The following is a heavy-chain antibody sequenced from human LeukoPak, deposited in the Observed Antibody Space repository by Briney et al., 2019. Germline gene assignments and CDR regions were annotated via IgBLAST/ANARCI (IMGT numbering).Heavy chain of an antibody. J-gene: IGHJ5*02. CDR3: ARDFVVYCSGGSCQANWFDP. CDR1: GYTFTSYY. CDR2: INPNSGGT. V-gene: IGHV1-2*02. Sequence: ASVKVSCKASGYTFTSYYMHWVRQAPGQGLDWMGWINPNSGGTNYAQKFQGRVTMTRDTSISTAYMELSRLRSDDTAVYYCARDFVVYCSGGSCQANWFDPWGQGTLVTVSS. D-gene: IGHD2-15*01.